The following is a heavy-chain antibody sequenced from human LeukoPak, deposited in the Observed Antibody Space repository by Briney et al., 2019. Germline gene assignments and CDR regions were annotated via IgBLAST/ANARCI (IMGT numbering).Heavy chain of an antibody. CDR3: ARDSYGDPGQD. D-gene: IGHD4-17*01. CDR2: INPNSGGT. Sequence: ASVKASSKASGYTFTGYSMHWVRQAPGQGLEWMGWINPNSGGTNYAQKFQGRVTMTRDTSISTAYMELSRLRSDDAAVYYCARDSYGDPGQDWGQGTLVTVSS. J-gene: IGHJ4*02. CDR1: GYTFTGYS. V-gene: IGHV1-2*02.